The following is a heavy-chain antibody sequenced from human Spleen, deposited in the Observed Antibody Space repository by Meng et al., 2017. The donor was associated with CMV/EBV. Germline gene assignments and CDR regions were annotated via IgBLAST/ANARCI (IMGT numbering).Heavy chain of an antibody. J-gene: IGHJ4*02. CDR2: ISGSADST. CDR3: ATSNSPTPYYFDY. V-gene: IGHV3-23*01. D-gene: IGHD6-6*01. CDR1: GFTFSSYG. Sequence: GESLKISCAASGFTFSSYGMNWVRQAPGKGLEFVSAISGSADSTYYADSVKGRFTISRDNSKNTVYLQMNSLRAEDTAVYYCATSNSPTPYYFDYWGQGTLVTVSS.